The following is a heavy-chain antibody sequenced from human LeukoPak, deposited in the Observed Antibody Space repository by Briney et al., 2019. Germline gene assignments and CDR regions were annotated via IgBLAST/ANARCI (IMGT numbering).Heavy chain of an antibody. Sequence: GGSLRLSCAASGFTFSSYGMHWVRQAPGKGLEWVAVISYDGSKKYYADSVKGRFTISRDNSKNTLYLQMNSLRAEDTAVYYCAKTLYGSGSLDYWGQGTLVTVCS. D-gene: IGHD3-10*01. J-gene: IGHJ4*02. CDR1: GFTFSSYG. V-gene: IGHV3-30*18. CDR3: AKTLYGSGSLDY. CDR2: ISYDGSKK.